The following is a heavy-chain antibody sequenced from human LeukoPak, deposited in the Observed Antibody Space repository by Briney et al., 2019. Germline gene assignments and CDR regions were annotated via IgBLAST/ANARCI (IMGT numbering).Heavy chain of an antibody. CDR2: IIPIFGTA. Sequence: GASVKVSCKASGGTFSSYAISWVRQAPGQGLEWMGGIIPIFGTANYAQKFQGRVTITADKSTSTAYMELSSLRSEDTAVYYCARKKRWLLDAFDIWGQGTMVTVSS. D-gene: IGHD5-24*01. CDR3: ARKKRWLLDAFDI. J-gene: IGHJ3*02. CDR1: GGTFSSYA. V-gene: IGHV1-69*06.